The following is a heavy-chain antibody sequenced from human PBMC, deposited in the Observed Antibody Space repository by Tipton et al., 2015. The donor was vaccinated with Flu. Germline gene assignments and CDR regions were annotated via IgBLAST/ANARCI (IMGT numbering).Heavy chain of an antibody. J-gene: IGHJ6*02. CDR3: ARDLKYSSYYYGRDV. Sequence: TLSLTCTVSGGSISSYYWSWIRQPPGKGLEWIGYIYYSGSTNYNPSLKSRVTISVDTSKNQFSLKLSSVTAADTAVYYCARDLKYSSYYYGRDVWGQGTTVTVSS. CDR1: GGSISSYY. CDR2: IYYSGST. V-gene: IGHV4-59*01.